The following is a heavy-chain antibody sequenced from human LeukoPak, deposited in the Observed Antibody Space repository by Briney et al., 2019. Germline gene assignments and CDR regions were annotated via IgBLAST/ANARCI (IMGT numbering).Heavy chain of an antibody. CDR3: ATSGVNDY. V-gene: IGHV3-48*04. D-gene: IGHD3-10*01. CDR1: GFTLNTYG. Sequence: PGGSLRLSCAASGFTLNTYGVTWVRQAPGKGLEWVSYISTSGTTIYYADSVKGRFTISRDNAKNSLYLQMNSLRAEDTAVYYCATSGVNDYWGQGTLVTVSS. J-gene: IGHJ4*02. CDR2: ISTSGTTI.